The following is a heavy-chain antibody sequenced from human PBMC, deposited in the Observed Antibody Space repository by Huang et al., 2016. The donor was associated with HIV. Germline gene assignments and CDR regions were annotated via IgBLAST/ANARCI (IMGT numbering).Heavy chain of an antibody. V-gene: IGHV4-34*02. D-gene: IGHD3-3*01. CDR2: VNDRGAT. CDR3: ARQWTILEWLLGLDV. CDR1: GGSFTGNY. Sequence: QMQLQQRGAGLLKPSETLSLTCGVSGGSFTGNYLTWVRQAPGKGMEWIGEVNDRGATNYTPSLNGRVTIPLDKSNRELSLNLRSVTAADTAVYYCARQWTILEWLLGLDVWGQGTTVIVSS. J-gene: IGHJ6*02.